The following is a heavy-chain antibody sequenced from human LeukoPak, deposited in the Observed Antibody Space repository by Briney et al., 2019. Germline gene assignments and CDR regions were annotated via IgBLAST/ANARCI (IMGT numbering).Heavy chain of an antibody. CDR2: ISAYNGNT. Sequence: GASVTVSCKASGYTFTSYGISWVRQAPGHGLEWMGWISAYNGNTNYAQKLQGRVTMNTDTSTRTAYMELRSLRSDDTAVYYCARDHSMVGYDILTSLNWFDPWGQGTLVTVSS. CDR3: ARDHSMVGYDILTSLNWFDP. CDR1: GYTFTSYG. D-gene: IGHD3-9*01. J-gene: IGHJ5*02. V-gene: IGHV1-18*01.